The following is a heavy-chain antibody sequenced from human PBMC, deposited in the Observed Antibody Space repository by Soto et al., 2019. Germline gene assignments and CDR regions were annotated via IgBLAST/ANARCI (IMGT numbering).Heavy chain of an antibody. CDR2: IYYSGST. D-gene: IGHD3-22*01. CDR1: GGSISSYY. CDR3: ARRGYYDSSGYYYSWFDP. J-gene: IGHJ5*02. V-gene: IGHV4-59*08. Sequence: PSETLSLTCTVSGGSISSYYWSWIRQPPGKGLEWIGYIYYSGSTNYNPSLKSRVTISVDTSKNQFSLKLSSVTAADTAVYYCARRGYYDSSGYYYSWFDPWGQGTLVTVS.